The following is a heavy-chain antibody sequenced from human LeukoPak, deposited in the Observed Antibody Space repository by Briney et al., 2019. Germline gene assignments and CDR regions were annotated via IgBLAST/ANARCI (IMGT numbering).Heavy chain of an antibody. Sequence: GESLKISCKGSGYSFASSWIGWVCQMPGKGLEWMGIIYPDDSDTRYSPSLEGQITISVDKSISTAYLQWSSLKASDTAVYYCARHGHCTNGVCYSNYYYHMDVWGKGTTVTVSS. CDR1: GYSFASSW. J-gene: IGHJ6*03. V-gene: IGHV5-51*01. D-gene: IGHD2-8*01. CDR2: IYPDDSDT. CDR3: ARHGHCTNGVCYSNYYYHMDV.